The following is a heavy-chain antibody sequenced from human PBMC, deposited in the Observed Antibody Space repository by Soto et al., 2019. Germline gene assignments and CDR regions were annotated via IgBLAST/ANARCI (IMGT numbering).Heavy chain of an antibody. CDR2: IWYDGSNK. D-gene: IGHD6-13*01. Sequence: PGSSLRLSCAASGFTFSSYGMHWVRQAPGKGLEWVAVIWYDGSNKYYADSVKGRFTISRDNSKNTLYLQMNSLRAEDTAVYYCARGWQQLNPGGYCYGMDFWGQGTTVTVSS. V-gene: IGHV3-33*01. J-gene: IGHJ6*02. CDR3: ARGWQQLNPGGYCYGMDF. CDR1: GFTFSSYG.